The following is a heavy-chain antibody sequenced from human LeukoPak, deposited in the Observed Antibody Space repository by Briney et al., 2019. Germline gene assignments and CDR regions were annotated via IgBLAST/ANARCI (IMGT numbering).Heavy chain of an antibody. V-gene: IGHV1-2*02. Sequence: VSENVSRQPSGYTLHGYYMLWVRPAPGQGRAGMGWINPNSGDTNYGQKFQGRVTKTRDTSISTAYMELSSLRSDDTAVYYCVPSGDYAYYFDYWGQGTLVTVSS. D-gene: IGHD3-16*01. J-gene: IGHJ4*02. CDR3: VPSGDYAYYFDY. CDR1: GYTLHGYY. CDR2: INPNSGDT.